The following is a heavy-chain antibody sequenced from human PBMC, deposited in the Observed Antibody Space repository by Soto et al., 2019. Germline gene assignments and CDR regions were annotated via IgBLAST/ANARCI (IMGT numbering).Heavy chain of an antibody. V-gene: IGHV3-23*01. CDR3: VKDLIDYSNSYFDY. Sequence: PGGSLRLSCATSGFSFSNYAMSWVRQAPGKGLEWVAAITSVGYTYYVDSLKGRFTISRDNSKNTLYLQMNSLRAEDTAVYYCVKDLIDYSNSYFDYWGQGTLVTVSS. J-gene: IGHJ4*02. D-gene: IGHD4-4*01. CDR1: GFSFSNYA. CDR2: ITSVGYT.